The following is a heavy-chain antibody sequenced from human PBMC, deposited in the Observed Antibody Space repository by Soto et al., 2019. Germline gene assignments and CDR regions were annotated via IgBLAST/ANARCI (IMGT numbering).Heavy chain of an antibody. Sequence: PSETLSLTCTVSGRSISNYYWSWIRQPPGKGLEWIGYIYYNGDTNYNPSLKSRVTISVDTSKNQFSLKLSSVTAADTAVYYCARGRLVPAVNFDYWGLGTLVT. D-gene: IGHD2-2*01. CDR1: GRSISNYY. J-gene: IGHJ4*02. CDR2: IYYNGDT. CDR3: ARGRLVPAVNFDY. V-gene: IGHV4-59*12.